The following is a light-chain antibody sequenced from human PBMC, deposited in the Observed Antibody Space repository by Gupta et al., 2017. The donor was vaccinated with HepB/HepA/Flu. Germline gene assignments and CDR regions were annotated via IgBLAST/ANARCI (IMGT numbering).Light chain of an antibody. CDR2: GNN. Sequence: QSVLTQPPSVSGAPGQRVTISCRGSSPNIGERYDVHWYQQLPGTAPKLLIYGNNNRPSGVPDRFSGSKSGTAASLAITGLQAEDEADYYCQSYDSSLSGSVFGGGTRLTVL. CDR3: QSYDSSLSGSV. V-gene: IGLV1-40*01. CDR1: SPNIGERYD. J-gene: IGLJ2*01.